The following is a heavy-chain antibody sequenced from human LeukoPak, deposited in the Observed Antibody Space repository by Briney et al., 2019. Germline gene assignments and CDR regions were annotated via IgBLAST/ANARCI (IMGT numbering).Heavy chain of an antibody. CDR2: IKQDGSET. CDR1: GFAFSSSW. CDR3: ARRAPGYCITTSCPDTYYYYYYMDV. V-gene: IGHV3-7*01. D-gene: IGHD2-2*01. Sequence: GGSLILSCAASGFAFSSSWMSWVRQAPGKGLEWVANIKQDGSETYYVDSLKGRFTVSRDNAKNSLYLQMNNLRAEDTAVYYCARRAPGYCITTSCPDTYYYYYYMDVWGKGTTVTVSS. J-gene: IGHJ6*03.